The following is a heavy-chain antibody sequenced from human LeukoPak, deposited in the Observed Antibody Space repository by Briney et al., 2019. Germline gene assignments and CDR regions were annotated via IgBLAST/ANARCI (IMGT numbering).Heavy chain of an antibody. J-gene: IGHJ3*02. Sequence: SETLSLTCTVSGGSISSGGYYWSWIRQHPGKGLEWIGYIYYSGSTYYNPSLKSRVTISVDTSKNQFSLKLSSVTAADTAVYYCAAEYYYGSGSYYNPPAFDIWGQGTMVTVSS. CDR2: IYYSGST. CDR3: AAEYYYGSGSYYNPPAFDI. D-gene: IGHD3-10*01. CDR1: GGSISSGGYY. V-gene: IGHV4-31*03.